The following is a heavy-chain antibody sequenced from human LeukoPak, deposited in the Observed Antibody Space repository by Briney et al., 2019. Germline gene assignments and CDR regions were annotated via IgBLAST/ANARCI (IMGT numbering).Heavy chain of an antibody. J-gene: IGHJ4*02. CDR3: ARDVVGSLDY. Sequence: GGSLRLSCAASGFTFSTYWMAWARHSPGRGLEWVANIKGDDSARHQAHSVKGRFTISRDNAQNSVYLQMSSLRGEDTAIYYCARDVVGSLDYWGQGTLVTVSS. V-gene: IGHV3-7*01. CDR1: GFTFSTYW. CDR2: IKGDDSAR. D-gene: IGHD1-26*01.